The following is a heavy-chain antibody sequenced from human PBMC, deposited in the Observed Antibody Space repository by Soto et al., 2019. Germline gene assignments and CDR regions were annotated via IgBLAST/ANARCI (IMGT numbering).Heavy chain of an antibody. Sequence: EVQLVESGGGLVKPGGSLRLSCAASGFTFSSYSMNWVRQAPGKGLEWVSSISSSSSYIYYADSVKGRFTISRDNAKNSLYLQMNSLRAEDTAVYYCARDLAGGIAAAGTNYFDYWGQGTLVTVSS. CDR3: ARDLAGGIAAAGTNYFDY. J-gene: IGHJ4*02. CDR1: GFTFSSYS. D-gene: IGHD6-13*01. CDR2: ISSSSSYI. V-gene: IGHV3-21*01.